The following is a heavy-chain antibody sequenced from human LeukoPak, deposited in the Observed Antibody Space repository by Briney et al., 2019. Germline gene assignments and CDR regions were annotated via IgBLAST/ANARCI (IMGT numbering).Heavy chain of an antibody. Sequence: SETLSLTCTVSGGSISSSSYYWGWIRQPPGKGLEWIGSIYYSGSTYYNPSLKSRVTISVDTSKNQFSLKLSSVTAADTAVYYCARDFPFAGWFGELLSSLDDYWGQGTLVTVSS. J-gene: IGHJ4*02. CDR3: ARDFPFAGWFGELLSSLDDY. CDR2: IYYSGST. CDR1: GGSISSSSYY. V-gene: IGHV4-39*07. D-gene: IGHD3-10*01.